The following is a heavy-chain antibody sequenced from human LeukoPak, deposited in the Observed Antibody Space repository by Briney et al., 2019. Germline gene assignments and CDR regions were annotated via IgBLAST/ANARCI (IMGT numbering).Heavy chain of an antibody. D-gene: IGHD3-3*01. Sequence: GGSLRLSCAASGFTFSRYWMHWVRQAPGKGLVWVSRIDSDGSTTSYADSVKGRFTISRDNAKNTLYLQLNSLRAEDTAVYYFGRDGSLPDFWGQGTLVTVSS. CDR3: GRDGSLPDF. J-gene: IGHJ4*02. V-gene: IGHV3-74*01. CDR1: GFTFSRYW. CDR2: IDSDGSTT.